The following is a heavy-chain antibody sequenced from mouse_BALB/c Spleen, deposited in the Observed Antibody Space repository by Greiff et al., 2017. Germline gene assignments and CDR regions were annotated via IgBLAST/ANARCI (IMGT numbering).Heavy chain of an antibody. J-gene: IGHJ4*01. Sequence: VQLKESGPELVKPGASVKVSCKASGYAFTSYNMYWVKQSHGKSLEWIGYIDPYNGGTSYNQKFKGKATLTVDKSSSTAYMHLNSLTSEDSAVYYCASGSMVTTAYAMDYWGQGTSVTVSS. CDR1: GYAFTSYN. CDR3: ASGSMVTTAYAMDY. D-gene: IGHD2-3*01. CDR2: IDPYNGGT. V-gene: IGHV1S135*01.